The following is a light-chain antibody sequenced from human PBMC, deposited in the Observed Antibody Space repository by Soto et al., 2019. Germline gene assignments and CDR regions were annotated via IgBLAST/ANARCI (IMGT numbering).Light chain of an antibody. CDR2: NND. V-gene: IGLV1-44*01. CDR3: AAWDDSLSGLYV. Sequence: QSVLTQPPSAPGTPGQRVTISCSGSSSNIGTYAVNWYQQFPGTAPKLLIYNNDQRPSGVPDRFSGFKYGTAASLAISGLQSEDEAEYYCAAWDDSLSGLYVFGTGTKVTV. J-gene: IGLJ1*01. CDR1: SSNIGTYA.